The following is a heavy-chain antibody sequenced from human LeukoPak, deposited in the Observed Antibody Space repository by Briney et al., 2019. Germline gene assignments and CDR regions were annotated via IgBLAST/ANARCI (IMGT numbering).Heavy chain of an antibody. J-gene: IGHJ4*02. V-gene: IGHV4-39*01. CDR3: ARLPIVVVTAPFDY. CDR2: IYYSGST. Sequence: SETLSLTCTVSGGSISSSIYYWGWIRQPPGKGLDWIGSIYYSGSTYYNPSLKSRVTISVDTSKNQFSLKLSSVTAADTAVYYCARLPIVVVTAPFDYWGQGTLVTVSS. CDR1: GGSISSSIYY. D-gene: IGHD2-21*02.